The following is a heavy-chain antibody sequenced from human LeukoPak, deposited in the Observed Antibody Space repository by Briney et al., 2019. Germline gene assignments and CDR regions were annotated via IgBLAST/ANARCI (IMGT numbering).Heavy chain of an antibody. Sequence: GGSLRLSCAVSGFSFDDYGMHWVRQAPGKGLQWVSGISWNSNIIGYADSVKGRFTISRDNAKNSLYLQMNSLRSEDTAFYYCVKDSRPGGNGWYDSWGLGTLVSVSS. CDR3: VKDSRPGGNGWYDS. V-gene: IGHV3-9*01. D-gene: IGHD4-23*01. CDR1: GFSFDDYG. CDR2: ISWNSNII. J-gene: IGHJ5*01.